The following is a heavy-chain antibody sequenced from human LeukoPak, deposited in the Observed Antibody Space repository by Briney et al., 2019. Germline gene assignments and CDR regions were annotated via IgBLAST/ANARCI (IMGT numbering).Heavy chain of an antibody. J-gene: IGHJ4*02. D-gene: IGHD3-10*01. Sequence: GGSLRPSCAASGFAFSSYWMSWVRQAPGKGLEWVANIKQDGSEKYYVDSVKGRFTISRDNAKNSLYLQMNSLRAEDTAVYYCARRTPITMVRGVIPLYYFDYWGQGTLVTVSS. V-gene: IGHV3-7*04. CDR2: IKQDGSEK. CDR3: ARRTPITMVRGVIPLYYFDY. CDR1: GFAFSSYW.